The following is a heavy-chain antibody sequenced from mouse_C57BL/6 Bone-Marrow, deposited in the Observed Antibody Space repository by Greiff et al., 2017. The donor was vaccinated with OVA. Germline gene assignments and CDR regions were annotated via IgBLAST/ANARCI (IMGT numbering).Heavy chain of an antibody. D-gene: IGHD3-1*01. CDR1: GYTFTSYW. V-gene: IGHV1-69*01. J-gene: IGHJ2*01. CDR3: ARSGWESDY. Sequence: QVQLQQPGAELVMPGASVKLSCKASGYTFTSYWMHWVKQRPGQGLEWIGEIDPSDSYTNYNQKFKGKSTLTVDKSSSTAYMQLSSLTSEDSAVYYCARSGWESDYWGKGTTLTVSS. CDR2: IDPSDSYT.